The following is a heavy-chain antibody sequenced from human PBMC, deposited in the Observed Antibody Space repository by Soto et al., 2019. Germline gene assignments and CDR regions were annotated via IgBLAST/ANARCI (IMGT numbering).Heavy chain of an antibody. CDR3: ARATPSVATLGYGMDV. Sequence: QVQLQESGPGLVKPSQTLSLTCTVSGGSINSGGYYWNWIRQHPGRGLEWMGYIYYTGSTYYNPSLKSRITFSIDTSRNQFSLKVNSVTPADTAVYYCARATPSVATLGYGMDVWGQGTTVVVSS. J-gene: IGHJ6*02. CDR1: GGSINSGGYY. CDR2: IYYTGST. D-gene: IGHD5-12*01. V-gene: IGHV4-31*03.